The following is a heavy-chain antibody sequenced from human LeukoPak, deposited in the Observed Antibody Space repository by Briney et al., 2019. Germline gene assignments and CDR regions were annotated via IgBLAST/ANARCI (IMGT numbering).Heavy chain of an antibody. CDR1: GYIFTSSW. V-gene: IGHV5-51*01. Sequence: GESLKISCKGSGYIFTSSWIGWVRQMPGKGLEWMGIIYPGDSDTRYSPSFQGQFTISADKSITTAYLQWSSLKASDTATYFCAKMGPGALTADAFDIWGQGTTVTVSS. CDR2: IYPGDSDT. J-gene: IGHJ3*02. D-gene: IGHD1-14*01. CDR3: AKMGPGALTADAFDI.